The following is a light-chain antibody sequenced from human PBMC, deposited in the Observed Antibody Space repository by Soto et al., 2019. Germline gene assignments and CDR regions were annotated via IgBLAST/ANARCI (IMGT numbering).Light chain of an antibody. CDR3: QQRSNWPLT. CDR2: GAS. J-gene: IGKJ5*01. V-gene: IGKV3-11*01. Sequence: EIVMTQSPATLSVSPGERATLSFRASQSVSSNLAWYQQKPGQAPRLLIYGASNRATGIPARFSGSGSGTDFTLTISSLEPEDFAVYYCQQRSNWPLTFGQGTRLEI. CDR1: QSVSSN.